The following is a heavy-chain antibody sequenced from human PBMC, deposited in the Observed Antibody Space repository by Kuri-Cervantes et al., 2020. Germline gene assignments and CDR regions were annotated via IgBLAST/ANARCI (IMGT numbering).Heavy chain of an antibody. J-gene: IGHJ6*03. CDR1: GGSLIPYY. V-gene: IGHV4-59*12. CDR3: AIGRPKERYYYYMDV. Sequence: SETLSLTCTVSGGSLIPYYWSWIRQPPGKRLEWIGYIHYSGNTDYNSSLKGRVTLSVDTSKNQFSLKLSSVTAADTAVYYCAIGRPKERYYYYMDVWGKGTTVTVSS. CDR2: IHYSGNT.